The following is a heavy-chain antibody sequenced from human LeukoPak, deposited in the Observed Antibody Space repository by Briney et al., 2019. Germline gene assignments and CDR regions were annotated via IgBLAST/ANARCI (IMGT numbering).Heavy chain of an antibody. V-gene: IGHV3-23*01. CDR2: IGGSGGST. CDR1: GFTFSSYA. J-gene: IGHJ4*02. D-gene: IGHD4/OR15-4a*01. CDR3: AKASPVTGAKIYPLDY. Sequence: GGSLRLSCAASGFTFSSYAMSWVRQAPGKGLEWVSAIGGSGGSTYYADSVKGRFTISRDNSKNTLYLQMNSLRAEDTAVYYCAKASPVTGAKIYPLDYWGQGTLVTVSS.